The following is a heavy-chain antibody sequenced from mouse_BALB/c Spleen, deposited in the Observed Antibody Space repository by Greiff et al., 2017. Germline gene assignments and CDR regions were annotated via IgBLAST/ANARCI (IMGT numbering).Heavy chain of an antibody. V-gene: IGHV7-3*02. CDR2: IRNKANGYTT. J-gene: IGHJ4*01. CDR3: ARDKGKGGSMDY. Sequence: EVMLVESGGGLVQPGGSLRLSCATSGFTFTDYYMSWVRQPPGKALEWLGFIRNKANGYTTEYSASVKGRFTISRDNSQSILYLQMNTLRAEDSATYYCARDKGKGGSMDYWGQGTSVTVSS. CDR1: GFTFTDYY. D-gene: IGHD1-3*01.